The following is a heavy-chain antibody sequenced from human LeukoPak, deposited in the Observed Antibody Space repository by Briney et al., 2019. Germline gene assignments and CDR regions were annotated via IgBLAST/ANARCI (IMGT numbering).Heavy chain of an antibody. CDR3: AVRAEPYNWFDP. D-gene: IGHD1-26*01. J-gene: IGHJ5*02. CDR1: GFTFSAYY. Sequence: GGSLRLSCAASGFTFSAYYMSWVRQAPGKGLEWVANIRQDEGEKFYVDSVKGRFTISRDNAKNLLYLQMNSLRAEDTAVYYCAVRAEPYNWFDPWGQGTLVTVSS. V-gene: IGHV3-7*03. CDR2: IRQDEGEK.